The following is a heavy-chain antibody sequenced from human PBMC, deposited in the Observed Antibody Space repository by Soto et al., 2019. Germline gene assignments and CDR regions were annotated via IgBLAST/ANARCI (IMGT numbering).Heavy chain of an antibody. J-gene: IGHJ6*02. Sequence: SETLSLTCTVSGGSISSGDYYWSWIRQPPGKGLEWIGYIYYSGSTYYNPSLKSRVTISVDTSKNQFSLKLSSVTASDTAVYYCAWGTYCSGGSCPSRYYYGMDVWGQGTTVTVSS. D-gene: IGHD2-15*01. CDR1: GGSISSGDYY. V-gene: IGHV4-30-4*01. CDR3: AWGTYCSGGSCPSRYYYGMDV. CDR2: IYYSGST.